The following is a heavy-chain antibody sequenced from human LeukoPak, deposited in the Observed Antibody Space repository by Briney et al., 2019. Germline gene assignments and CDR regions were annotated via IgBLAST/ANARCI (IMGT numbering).Heavy chain of an antibody. V-gene: IGHV1-2*02. CDR2: INPNSGGT. Sequence: GASVKVSCKASGYTFTSYYMHWVRQAPGQGLEWMGWINPNSGGTNYAQKFQGRVTMTRDTSISTAYMELSRLRSDDTAVYYCARPLTYYYGSGSPNWFDPWGQGTLVTVSS. J-gene: IGHJ5*02. D-gene: IGHD3-10*01. CDR1: GYTFTSYY. CDR3: ARPLTYYYGSGSPNWFDP.